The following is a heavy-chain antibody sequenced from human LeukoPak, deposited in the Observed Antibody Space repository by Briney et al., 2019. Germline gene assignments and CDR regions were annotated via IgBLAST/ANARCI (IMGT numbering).Heavy chain of an antibody. Sequence: GGSLRLSCAASGFTFSSYSMNWVRQAPGKGLEWVSSISGSGGSTYYADSVKGRFTISRDNSKNTLYLQMNSLRAEDTAVYYCAKGSPYSGSYFGFDYWGQGTLVTVSS. CDR2: ISGSGGST. CDR1: GFTFSSYS. CDR3: AKGSPYSGSYFGFDY. V-gene: IGHV3-23*01. J-gene: IGHJ4*02. D-gene: IGHD1-26*01.